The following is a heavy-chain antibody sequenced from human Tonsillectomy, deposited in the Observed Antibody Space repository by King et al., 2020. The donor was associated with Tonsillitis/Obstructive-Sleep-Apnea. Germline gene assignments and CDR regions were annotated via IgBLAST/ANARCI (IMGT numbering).Heavy chain of an antibody. Sequence: MQLQESGPGLVKPSETLSLTCTVSGGSISSYYWSWIRQPPGKGLEWIGYIYYSGSSNYNPSLKMRVTISVDTSKNQFSMKLSSVTAADTAVYYCARVEGGSGYDGRGSSFDYWGQGTLVTVSS. V-gene: IGHV4-59*12. CDR2: IYYSGSS. CDR1: GGSISSYY. D-gene: IGHD5-12*01. CDR3: ARVEGGSGYDGRGSSFDY. J-gene: IGHJ4*02.